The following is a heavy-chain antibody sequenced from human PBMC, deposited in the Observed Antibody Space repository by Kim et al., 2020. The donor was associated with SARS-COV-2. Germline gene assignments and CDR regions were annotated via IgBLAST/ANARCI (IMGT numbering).Heavy chain of an antibody. V-gene: IGHV3-23*01. CDR1: GFTFSSYA. CDR3: AKGATGSISAYCGGDCYSHNVDY. Sequence: GGSLRLSCAASGFTFSSYAMSWVRQAPGKGLEWVSAISGSGGSTYYADSVKGRFTISRDNSKNTLYLQMNSLRAEDTAVYYCAKGATGSISAYCGGDCYSHNVDYSGQTTPLTVS. CDR2: ISGSGGST. J-gene: IGHJ4*02. D-gene: IGHD2-21*01.